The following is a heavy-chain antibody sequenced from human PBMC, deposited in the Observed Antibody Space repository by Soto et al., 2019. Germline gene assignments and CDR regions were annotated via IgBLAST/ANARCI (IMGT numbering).Heavy chain of an antibody. V-gene: IGHV3-23*01. CDR2: ISGSGGST. J-gene: IGHJ5*02. CDR1: GFTFSSYA. CDR3: AKGKRRYDFWSGYRGPIPRTWFDP. Sequence: GGSLRLSCAASGFTFSSYAMSWVRQAPGKGLEWVSAISGSGGSTYYADSVKGRFTISRDNSKNTLYLQMNSLRAEDTAVYYCAKGKRRYDFWSGYRGPIPRTWFDPWGQGTLVTVSS. D-gene: IGHD3-3*01.